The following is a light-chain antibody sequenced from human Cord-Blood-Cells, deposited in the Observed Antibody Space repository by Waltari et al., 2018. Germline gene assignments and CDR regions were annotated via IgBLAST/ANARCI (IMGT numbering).Light chain of an antibody. J-gene: IGLJ3*02. CDR3: CSYAGSYTWV. CDR2: DVS. Sequence: QSALTQPRAVSGPPGQSVTISCTGTSSDVGGYNYASWYQQHPGTAPKLMIYDVSKRPSGVPDRFSGSKSGNTASLTISGLQAEDEADYSCCSYAGSYTWVFGGGTKLTVL. CDR1: SSDVGGYNY. V-gene: IGLV2-11*01.